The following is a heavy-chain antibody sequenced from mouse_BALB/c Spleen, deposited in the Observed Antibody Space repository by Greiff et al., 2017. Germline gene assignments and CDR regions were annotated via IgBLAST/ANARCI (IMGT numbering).Heavy chain of an antibody. V-gene: IGHV1-39*01. CDR2: IDPYYGGT. J-gene: IGHJ3*01. CDR3: ARWGFDDYDDGAWFAY. D-gene: IGHD2-4*01. CDR1: GYSFTGYN. Sequence: EVQLHQSGPELEKPGASVKISCKASGYSFTGYNMNWVKQSNGKSLEWIGNIDPYYGGTSYNQKFKGKATLTVDKSSSTAYMQLKSLTSEDSAVYYCARWGFDDYDDGAWFAYWGQGTLVTVSA.